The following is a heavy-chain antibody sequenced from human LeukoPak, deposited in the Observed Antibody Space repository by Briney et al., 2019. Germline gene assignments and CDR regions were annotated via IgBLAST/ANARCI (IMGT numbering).Heavy chain of an antibody. CDR2: IYYSGST. CDR1: GGSISSGGYY. Sequence: SETLSLTCTVSGGSISSGGYYWSWIRQHPGKGLEWIGYIYYSGSTNYNPSLKSRVTISVDTSKNQFSLKLSSVTAADTAVYYCARGWGSTTFDYWGQGTLVTVSS. D-gene: IGHD3-16*01. CDR3: ARGWGSTTFDY. V-gene: IGHV4-61*08. J-gene: IGHJ4*02.